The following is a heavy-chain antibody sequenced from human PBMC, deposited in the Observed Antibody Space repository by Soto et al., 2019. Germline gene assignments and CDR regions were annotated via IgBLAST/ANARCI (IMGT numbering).Heavy chain of an antibody. CDR3: ARGVIGNWDFFDL. Sequence: AASVKVSCKASGYTFTASYIHWVRQAPGQGLEWMGCINPNSGGTYSAQKFQGRVTLTRDTSISTAYMELASLRSDDTAAYYCARGVIGNWDFFDLWGQGTLVTVSS. CDR2: INPNSGGT. J-gene: IGHJ5*02. V-gene: IGHV1-2*02. CDR1: GYTFTASY. D-gene: IGHD7-27*01.